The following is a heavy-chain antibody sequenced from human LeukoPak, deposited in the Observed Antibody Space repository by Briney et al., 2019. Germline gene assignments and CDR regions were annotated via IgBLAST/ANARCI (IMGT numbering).Heavy chain of an antibody. J-gene: IGHJ3*02. V-gene: IGHV4-39*07. Sequence: SSETLSLTCTVSGGSISSSSYHWGWIRQPPGKGLEWIGNIYYSGSTNYNPSLKSRVTISVDKSKNQFSLKLSSVTAADTAVYYCARFHQGLGAFDIWGQGTMVTVSS. CDR1: GGSISSSSYH. D-gene: IGHD3-16*01. CDR3: ARFHQGLGAFDI. CDR2: IYYSGST.